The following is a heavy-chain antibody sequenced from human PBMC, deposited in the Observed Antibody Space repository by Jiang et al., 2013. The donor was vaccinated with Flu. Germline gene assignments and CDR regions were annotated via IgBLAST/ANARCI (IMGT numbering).Heavy chain of an antibody. CDR1: GFTFSSYA. V-gene: IGHV3-30-3*01. CDR3: ARDPRTVTITFFDY. J-gene: IGHJ4*02. Sequence: AASGFTFSSYAMHWVRRAPGKGLEWVAVISYDGSNKYYADSVKGRFTISRDNSKNTLYLQMNSLRAEDTAVYYCARDPRTVTITFFDYWGQGTLVTVSS. CDR2: ISYDGSNK. D-gene: IGHD4-17*01.